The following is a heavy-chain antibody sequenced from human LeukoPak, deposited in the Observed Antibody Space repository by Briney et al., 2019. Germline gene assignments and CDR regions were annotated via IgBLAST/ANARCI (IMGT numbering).Heavy chain of an antibody. CDR1: GGSIISSSFW. D-gene: IGHD4-23*01. V-gene: IGHV4-39*01. Sequence: SETLSLTCTVSGGSIISSSFWWGWIRQPPGKGLEWIGSIYYSGVSYYNTSLKSRVTISVDTSKNQFSLKLSSVTAADTAVYYCANDYGGNWNWFDPWGQGTLVTVSS. CDR3: ANDYGGNWNWFDP. J-gene: IGHJ5*02. CDR2: IYYSGVS.